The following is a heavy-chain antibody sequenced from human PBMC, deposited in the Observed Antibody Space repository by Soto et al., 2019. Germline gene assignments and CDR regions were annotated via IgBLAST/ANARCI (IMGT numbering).Heavy chain of an antibody. CDR1: GGSISSGGYY. J-gene: IGHJ6*02. D-gene: IGHD3-22*01. CDR2: IYYSGST. Sequence: QVQLQESGPGLVKPSQTLSLTCTVSGGSISSGGYYWSWIRQHPGKGLEWIGYIYYSGSTYYNPSLKSRVTISVYTSKNQFSLKLSSVTAADTAVYYCARDGKNYYDSSGKNKPRVDVWGQGTTVTVSS. CDR3: ARDGKNYYDSSGKNKPRVDV. V-gene: IGHV4-31*03.